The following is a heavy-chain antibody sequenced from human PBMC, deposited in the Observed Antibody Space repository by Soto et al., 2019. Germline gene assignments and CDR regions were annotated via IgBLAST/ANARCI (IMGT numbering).Heavy chain of an antibody. J-gene: IGHJ5*02. Sequence: PGGSLRLSCAASGFTFSSYAMHWVRQAPGKGLEWVAVISYDGSNKYYADSVNGRFTISRDNSKNTLYLQMNSLRAEDTAVYYCARDLRYHCSGGSCYEDNWFDPWGQGTLVTVSS. V-gene: IGHV3-30-3*01. CDR3: ARDLRYHCSGGSCYEDNWFDP. CDR2: ISYDGSNK. CDR1: GFTFSSYA. D-gene: IGHD2-15*01.